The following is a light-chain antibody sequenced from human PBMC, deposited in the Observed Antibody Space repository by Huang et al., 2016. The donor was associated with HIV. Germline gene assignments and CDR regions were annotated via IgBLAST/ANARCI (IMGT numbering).Light chain of an antibody. Sequence: EIVLTQSPATLSLSPGERATLSCRASQSVNTYLAWYQQQPGQAPRLLIFDASTRATGIPARFSGSGSGTDFTLTISSLEPEDFAVYFCQQRTDWLTFGGGTKVEIK. J-gene: IGKJ4*01. CDR2: DAS. CDR1: QSVNTY. V-gene: IGKV3-11*01. CDR3: QQRTDWLT.